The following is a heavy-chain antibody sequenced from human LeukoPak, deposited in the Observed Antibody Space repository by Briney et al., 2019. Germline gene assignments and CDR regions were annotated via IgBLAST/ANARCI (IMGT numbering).Heavy chain of an antibody. Sequence: GASVKVSCKASGYTFTGYYMHWVRQAPGQGLKWMGIINPSGGSTSYAQKFQGRVTMTRDTSTSTVYMELSSLRSEDTAVYYCAREGDVDTATWHWFDPWGQGTLVTVSS. J-gene: IGHJ5*02. CDR3: AREGDVDTATWHWFDP. V-gene: IGHV1-46*01. CDR1: GYTFTGYY. CDR2: INPSGGST. D-gene: IGHD5-18*01.